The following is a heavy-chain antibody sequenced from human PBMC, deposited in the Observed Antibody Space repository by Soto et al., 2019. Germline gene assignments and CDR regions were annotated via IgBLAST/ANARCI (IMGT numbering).Heavy chain of an antibody. D-gene: IGHD3-3*01. J-gene: IGHJ6*02. Sequence: EVQLVESGGGLVKPGGSLRLSCAASGFTFSNAWMNWVRQAPGKGLEWVGRIKSKTDGGTTDYAAPVKGRFTISRDDSKNKLYLQMNSLKTEDTAVYYCTTGHDFWSGYPRDYYYYGMDVWGQGTTVTVSS. CDR2: IKSKTDGGTT. CDR3: TTGHDFWSGYPRDYYYYGMDV. CDR1: GFTFSNAW. V-gene: IGHV3-15*07.